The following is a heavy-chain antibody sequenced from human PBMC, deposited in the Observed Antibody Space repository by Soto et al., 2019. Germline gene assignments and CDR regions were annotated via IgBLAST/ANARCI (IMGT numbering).Heavy chain of an antibody. CDR1: GFTLSSYS. CDR3: ARDWGGEGTFDY. Sequence: EVQLVESGGGLGKPGGSLRLSCAASGFTLSSYSMNWVRQAPGKGLEWVSSISSSSSYIYYADSVKGRSNITRDNAKNSLYLQMNSLRAEDTAVYYCARDWGGEGTFDYWGQGTLVTVSS. D-gene: IGHD3-16*01. J-gene: IGHJ4*02. CDR2: ISSSSSYI. V-gene: IGHV3-21*01.